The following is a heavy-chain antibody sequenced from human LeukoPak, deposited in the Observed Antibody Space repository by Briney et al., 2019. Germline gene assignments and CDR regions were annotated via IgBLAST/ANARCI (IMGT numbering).Heavy chain of an antibody. D-gene: IGHD6-19*01. V-gene: IGHV1-2*02. CDR3: ARDQQYSSGWTDFDY. CDR2: INPNSGGT. CDR1: GYTFTGYY. Sequence: VKVSCKASGYTFTGYYMHWVRQAPGQGLGWMGWINPNSGGTNYAQKFQGRVTMTRDTSISTAYMELSRLRSDDTAVYYCARDQQYSSGWTDFDYWGQGTLVTVSS. J-gene: IGHJ4*02.